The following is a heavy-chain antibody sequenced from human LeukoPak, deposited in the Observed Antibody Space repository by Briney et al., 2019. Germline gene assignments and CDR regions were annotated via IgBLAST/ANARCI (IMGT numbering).Heavy chain of an antibody. Sequence: GGSLRLSCAASGFTLSDYYMTWIRQAPGKGLEWVSYVSNGGSSSILYADFVKGRFTVFRDYAKNSLYLQMNSLRADDTGVYYCARDKSNKGHDCWGQGTLVTVSS. V-gene: IGHV3-11*01. CDR3: ARDKSNKGHDC. CDR2: VSNGGSSSI. CDR1: GFTLSDYY. J-gene: IGHJ4*02.